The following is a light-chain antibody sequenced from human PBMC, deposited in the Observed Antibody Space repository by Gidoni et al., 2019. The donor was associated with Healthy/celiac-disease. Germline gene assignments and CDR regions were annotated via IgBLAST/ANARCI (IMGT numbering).Light chain of an antibody. CDR3: SSYTSSSPVV. Sequence: QSALTQPASVSGSPGPSITLPCTGTSSDVGGYNYVSWYQQHPGKAPKLMIYDVSNRPSGVSNRFSGSKSGNTASLTISGLQAEDEADYYCSSYTSSSPVVFGGGTKLTVL. V-gene: IGLV2-14*01. J-gene: IGLJ2*01. CDR1: SSDVGGYNY. CDR2: DVS.